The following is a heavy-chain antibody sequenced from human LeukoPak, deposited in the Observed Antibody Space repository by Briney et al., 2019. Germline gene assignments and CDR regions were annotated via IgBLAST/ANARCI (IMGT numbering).Heavy chain of an antibody. CDR2: IHYNGNT. CDR3: ARFLSVSSGSYLDY. D-gene: IGHD3-10*01. V-gene: IGHV4-59*01. CDR1: GASISSYY. J-gene: IGHJ4*02. Sequence: SETLSLTCTVSGASISSYYWTWIRQSPGKGLEWIGYIHYNGNTYYNPSLRSRVNMSLDTSKNQFSLQLSSVTAADTAVYYCARFLSVSSGSYLDYWGQGTLVTVSS.